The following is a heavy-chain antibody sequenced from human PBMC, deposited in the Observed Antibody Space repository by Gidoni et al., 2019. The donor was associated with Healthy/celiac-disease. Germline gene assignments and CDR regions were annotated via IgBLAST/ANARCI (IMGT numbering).Heavy chain of an antibody. CDR3: AREIAARPGYAFDI. D-gene: IGHD6-6*01. V-gene: IGHV3-30-3*01. CDR1: GFTFSSYA. J-gene: IGHJ3*02. CDR2: ISYDGSNK. Sequence: QVQLVESGGGVVQPGRSLRLSCAASGFTFSSYAMHWVRQAPGKGLEWVAVISYDGSNKYYADSVKGRFTISRDNSKNTLYLQMNSLRAEDTAVYYCAREIAARPGYAFDIWGQGTMVTVSS.